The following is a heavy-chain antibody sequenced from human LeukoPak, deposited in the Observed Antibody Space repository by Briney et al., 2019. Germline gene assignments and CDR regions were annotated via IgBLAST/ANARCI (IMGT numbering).Heavy chain of an antibody. J-gene: IGHJ4*02. CDR3: AKGGEALRYFDWLLYF. Sequence: GGSLRLFCAASGFTFSSYGMHWVRQAPGKGLEWVAVIWYDGSNKYYADSVKGRFTISRDNSKNTLYLQMNSLRAEDTAVYYCAKGGEALRYFDWLLYFWGQGTLVTVSS. V-gene: IGHV3-33*06. D-gene: IGHD3-9*01. CDR1: GFTFSSYG. CDR2: IWYDGSNK.